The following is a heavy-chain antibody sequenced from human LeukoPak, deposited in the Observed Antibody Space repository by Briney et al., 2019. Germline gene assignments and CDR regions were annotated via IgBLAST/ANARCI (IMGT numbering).Heavy chain of an antibody. CDR2: INPNSGGT. D-gene: IGHD2-2*02. V-gene: IGHV1-2*02. J-gene: IGHJ4*02. Sequence: ASVKVSCKASGYTFTGYYMHWVRQAPGQGLEWMGWINPNSGGTNYAQKFQGRVTMTGDTSISTAYMELSRVRSDDTAVYYCAARVLYGFDYWGQGTLVTVSS. CDR3: AARVLYGFDY. CDR1: GYTFTGYY.